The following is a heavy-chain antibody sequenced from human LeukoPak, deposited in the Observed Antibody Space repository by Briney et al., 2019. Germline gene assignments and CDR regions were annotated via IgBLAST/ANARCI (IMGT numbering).Heavy chain of an antibody. V-gene: IGHV3-23*03. Sequence: GSLRLSCAASGFTFSSYAMSWVRQAPGKGLEWVSVIYSGGSTYYADSVKGRFTISRDNSKNTLYLQMNSLRAEDTAVYYCAKDVGTYYYGSGSYYKEGFGYWGQGTPVTVSS. CDR1: GFTFSSYA. D-gene: IGHD3-10*01. CDR3: AKDVGTYYYGSGSYYKEGFGY. CDR2: IYSGGST. J-gene: IGHJ4*02.